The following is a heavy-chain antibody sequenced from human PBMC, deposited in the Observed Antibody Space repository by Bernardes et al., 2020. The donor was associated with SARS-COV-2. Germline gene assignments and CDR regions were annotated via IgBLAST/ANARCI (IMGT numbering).Heavy chain of an antibody. CDR3: ARLEGAMGDRYYYYYGMDV. CDR2: VHYSRST. D-gene: IGHD1-26*01. Sequence: SETLSLTCTVSGGSISGHNDYWCWIRQPQGKGLEWIGYVHYSRSTNYNQSLKSRVTISVDTSKSQFSLKLSSVTAADTAVYYCARLEGAMGDRYYYYYGMDVWGQGTTVTVSS. J-gene: IGHJ6*02. CDR1: GGSISGHNDY. V-gene: IGHV4-39*01.